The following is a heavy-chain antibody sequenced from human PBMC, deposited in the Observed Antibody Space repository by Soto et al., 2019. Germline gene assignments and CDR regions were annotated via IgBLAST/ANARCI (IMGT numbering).Heavy chain of an antibody. CDR2: IKSKTDGGTT. D-gene: IGHD6-19*01. Sequence: EVQLVESGGGLVKPGGSLRLSCAASGFTFSNVWMNWVRQAPGKGLEWVGRIKSKTDGGTTEYVATVKGRFTISRDDSKNTLYLQMNSLKTKDTAVYYCTPLALKYSSGWYEFSDWGQGTLVTVSS. CDR1: GFTFSNVW. CDR3: TPLALKYSSGWYEFSD. J-gene: IGHJ4*02. V-gene: IGHV3-15*07.